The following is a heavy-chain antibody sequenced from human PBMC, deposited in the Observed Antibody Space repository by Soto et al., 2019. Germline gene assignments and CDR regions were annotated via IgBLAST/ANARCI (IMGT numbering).Heavy chain of an antibody. Sequence: EVQLVESGGGLVQPGGSLRLSCVASGFALSNYWINWVRQAPGKGLEWVANIKQDGSEKNYVDSVKGRFTISRENARNSLYLQMNSLRAENTAAYCCETETSNWACWGQGTLVAVSS. CDR1: GFALSNYW. CDR2: IKQDGSEK. CDR3: ETETSNWAC. J-gene: IGHJ4*02. D-gene: IGHD1-1*01. V-gene: IGHV3-7*05.